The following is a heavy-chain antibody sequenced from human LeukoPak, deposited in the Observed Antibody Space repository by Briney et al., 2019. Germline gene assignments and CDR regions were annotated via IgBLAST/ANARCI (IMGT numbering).Heavy chain of an antibody. CDR3: ATTYYYDSSGYF. Sequence: GASVKVSCKVSGYTLTELSMHWVRQAPGNGLEWMGGFDPEDGETIYAQKFQGRVTMTENTSTDTAYIELSSLRSEDTAVYYCATTYYYDSSGYFWGQGTLVTVSS. J-gene: IGHJ4*02. CDR1: GYTLTELS. V-gene: IGHV1-24*01. D-gene: IGHD3-22*01. CDR2: FDPEDGET.